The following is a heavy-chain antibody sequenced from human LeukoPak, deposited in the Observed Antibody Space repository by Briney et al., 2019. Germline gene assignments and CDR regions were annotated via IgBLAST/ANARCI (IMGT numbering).Heavy chain of an antibody. V-gene: IGHV3-30*02. Sequence: GGSLRLSCAASGFTFSSYGMHWVRQAPGKGLEWVAFIRYDGSNKYYADSVKGRFTISRDNSKNTLYLQMNSLRAEDTAVYYCAKAPSYGEYYYYYMDVWGKGTTVTISS. CDR3: AKAPSYGEYYYYYMDV. D-gene: IGHD4-17*01. CDR2: IRYDGSNK. CDR1: GFTFSSYG. J-gene: IGHJ6*03.